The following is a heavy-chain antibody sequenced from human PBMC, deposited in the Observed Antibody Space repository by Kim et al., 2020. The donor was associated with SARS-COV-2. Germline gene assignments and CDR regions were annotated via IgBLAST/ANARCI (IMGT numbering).Heavy chain of an antibody. D-gene: IGHD3-3*01. J-gene: IGHJ4*02. CDR2: IKQDGSEK. CDR3: ARDGKWLLYPYYFDY. CDR1: GFTFSSYW. V-gene: IGHV3-7*03. Sequence: GGSLRLSCAASGFTFSSYWMSWVRQAPGKGLEWVANIKQDGSEKYYVDSVKGRFTISRDNAKNSLYLQMNSLRAEDTAVYYCARDGKWLLYPYYFDYWGQGTLVTVSS.